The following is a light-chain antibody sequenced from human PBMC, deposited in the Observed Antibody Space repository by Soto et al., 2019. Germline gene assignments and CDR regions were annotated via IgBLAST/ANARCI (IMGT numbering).Light chain of an antibody. CDR2: EVT. CDR3: SSYAGSNNLV. V-gene: IGLV2-8*01. J-gene: IGLJ3*02. CDR1: SSDVGGYNY. Sequence: QSVLTQPPSASGSPGQSVTISCTGASSDVGGYNYVSWCQQHPGKAPELMIYEVTKRPSGVPDRFSGSKSGNTASLTVSGLQAEDEADYYCSSYAGSNNLVFGGGTQLTVL.